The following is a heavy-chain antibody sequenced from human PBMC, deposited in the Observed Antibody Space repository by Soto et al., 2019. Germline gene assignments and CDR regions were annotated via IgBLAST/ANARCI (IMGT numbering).Heavy chain of an antibody. J-gene: IGHJ6*03. CDR3: AREVVPATVDFSYYYIDF. D-gene: IGHD2-2*01. CDR1: GGFISSGDYY. CDR2: IEHSGSS. V-gene: IGHV4-31*03. Sequence: QVHLQESCPGLVKPAQTLSLTCTVSGGFISSGDYYWNWIRQLPGKGLEWIGYIEHSGSSFYNPSVKGRVALELDPSKNQFSLKLNSVNAADTAVYYCAREVVPATVDFSYYYIDFWGKGTTVTVSS.